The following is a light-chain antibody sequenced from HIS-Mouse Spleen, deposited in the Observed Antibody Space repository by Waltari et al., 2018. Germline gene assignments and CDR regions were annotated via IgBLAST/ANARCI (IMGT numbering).Light chain of an antibody. CDR3: QQYNNWPRRT. CDR1: QSVSSN. J-gene: IGKJ2*01. CDR2: GAS. V-gene: IGKV3-15*01. Sequence: EIVMTQSPATLSVSRGERATLSCRASQSVSSNLTWYQQKPGQAPRLLIYGASTRATGIPARFSGSGSGTEFTLTISSLQSEDFAVYYCQQYNNWPRRTFGQGTKLEIK.